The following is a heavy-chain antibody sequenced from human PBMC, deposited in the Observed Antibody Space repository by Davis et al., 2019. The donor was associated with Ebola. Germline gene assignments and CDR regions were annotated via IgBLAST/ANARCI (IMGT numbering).Heavy chain of an antibody. CDR1: GGSFSGYY. J-gene: IGHJ5*02. CDR2: INHSGST. Sequence: MPSETLSLTCAVYGGSFSGYYWSWIRQPPGKGLEWNGEINHSGSTNYNPSLKSRVTISVDTSKNQFSLKLSSVTAADTAVYYCARGYSGYDFNWFDPWGQGTLVTVSS. V-gene: IGHV4-34*01. D-gene: IGHD5-12*01. CDR3: ARGYSGYDFNWFDP.